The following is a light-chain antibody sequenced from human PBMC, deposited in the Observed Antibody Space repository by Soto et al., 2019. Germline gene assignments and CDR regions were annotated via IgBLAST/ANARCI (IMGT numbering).Light chain of an antibody. CDR2: DAA. CDR1: QSVGSS. Sequence: EVVLTQSPGTLSLSPGDRATLSCRASQSVGSSLAWYQQKVGQAPRLLIFDAANRATGIPARFSGSGSGTDFTLTISSLEPEDFAVYYCQQRSDWPSWTFGQGTKVEI. CDR3: QQRSDWPSWT. J-gene: IGKJ1*01. V-gene: IGKV3-11*01.